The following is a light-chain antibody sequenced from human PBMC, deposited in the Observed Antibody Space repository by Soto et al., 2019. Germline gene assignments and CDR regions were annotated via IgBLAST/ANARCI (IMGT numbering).Light chain of an antibody. CDR3: QQYGSSPIT. V-gene: IGKV3-20*01. J-gene: IGKJ5*01. Sequence: IGLTQSPCTLSLSAGERATLSWRASQSVSTNNLAWYQQRHGQAPRLLIYGASSRATGIPDRFSGSGYGTDFNLTISRLETEDFAVYYCQQYGSSPITFGQGTRLEIK. CDR1: QSVSTNN. CDR2: GAS.